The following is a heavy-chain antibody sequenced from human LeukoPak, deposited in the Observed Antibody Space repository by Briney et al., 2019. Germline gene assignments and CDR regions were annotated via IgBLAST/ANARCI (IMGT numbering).Heavy chain of an antibody. J-gene: IGHJ4*02. V-gene: IGHV3-23*01. CDR3: AKVLNYYGSGYFDY. CDR2: ISGSGGST. Sequence: GGSLRLSCAASGFTFSSYAMSWVRQAPGKGLEWVSAISGSGGSTHYADSVKGRFTISRDNSKNTLYLQMNSLRAEDTAVYYCAKVLNYYGSGYFDYWGQGTLVTVSS. D-gene: IGHD3-10*01. CDR1: GFTFSSYA.